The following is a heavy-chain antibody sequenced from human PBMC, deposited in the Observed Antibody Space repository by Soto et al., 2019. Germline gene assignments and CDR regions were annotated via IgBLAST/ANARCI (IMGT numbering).Heavy chain of an antibody. D-gene: IGHD1-26*01. J-gene: IGHJ4*02. CDR3: ARTVTSGNYGWAY. CDR1: GYTFTNYG. CDR2: ISTYNGNR. V-gene: IGHV1-18*01. Sequence: QVHLVQSGAEVKKPGASVKVSCKASGYTFTNYGISWVRQAPGQGLEWTGWISTYNGNRNYAQKLKGRVTLTTDTPTTTAYTELRSLRSDDTAVYYCARTVTSGNYGWAYWGQGTLVTVSS.